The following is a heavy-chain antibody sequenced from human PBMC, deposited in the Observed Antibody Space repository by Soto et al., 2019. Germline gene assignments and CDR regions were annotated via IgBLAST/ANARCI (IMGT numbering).Heavy chain of an antibody. CDR1: GYSFTSYW. V-gene: IGHV5-51*01. Sequence: GESLKISCTGVGYSFTSYWIGWVRQMPGKGLEWMGIIYPGDSDTRYSPSFQGQVTISADKSISTAYLQWSSLKASDTAMYYCARHYDSSSLEYYYYGMDVWGQGTTVTVSS. D-gene: IGHD3-22*01. CDR2: IYPGDSDT. CDR3: ARHYDSSSLEYYYYGMDV. J-gene: IGHJ6*02.